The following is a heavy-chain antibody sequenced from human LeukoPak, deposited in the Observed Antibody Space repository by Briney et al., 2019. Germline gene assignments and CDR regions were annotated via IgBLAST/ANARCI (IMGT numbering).Heavy chain of an antibody. CDR1: GGTFSSYA. Sequence: GASVKVSCKASGGTFSSYAISWVRQAPGQGLEWMGGIIPIFGTANYAQKFQGRVTITADESTSTAYMELSSLRSEDTAVYYCARDRDSDYGGPDDYWGQGTLVTVSS. V-gene: IGHV1-69*13. CDR2: IIPIFGTA. CDR3: ARDRDSDYGGPDDY. D-gene: IGHD4-23*01. J-gene: IGHJ4*02.